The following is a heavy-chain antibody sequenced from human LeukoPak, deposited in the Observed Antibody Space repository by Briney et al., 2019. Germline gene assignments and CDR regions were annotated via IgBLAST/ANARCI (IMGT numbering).Heavy chain of an antibody. CDR2: ITNSGGDT. J-gene: IGHJ4*02. CDR3: ARDYYDSSGYYYFDY. V-gene: IGHV3-23*01. Sequence: GGSLKLSCAASGFTFSSYAMSWVRQAPGKGLEWFSAITNSGGDTYHADSVKGRFTISRDNSKNTLYLQMNSLRAEDTAVYYCARDYYDSSGYYYFDYWGQGTLVTVSS. D-gene: IGHD3-22*01. CDR1: GFTFSSYA.